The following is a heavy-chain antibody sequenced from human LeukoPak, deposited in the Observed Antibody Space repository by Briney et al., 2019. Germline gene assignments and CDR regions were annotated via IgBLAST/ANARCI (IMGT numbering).Heavy chain of an antibody. CDR1: GFTFNNFA. V-gene: IGHV3-23*01. J-gene: IGHJ4*02. CDR2: ISGSGSST. Sequence: GGSLRLSGAGSGFTFNNFAMNGVRQAPGKGLEWVSGISGSGSSTYYADSVKGRSTISRDNSKNTLSLQMHSLRAEDTGVYYCREGRYTGYCNGSNCYADYFDSWGQGALVTVSS. CDR3: REGRYTGYCNGSNCYADYFDS. D-gene: IGHD2-15*01.